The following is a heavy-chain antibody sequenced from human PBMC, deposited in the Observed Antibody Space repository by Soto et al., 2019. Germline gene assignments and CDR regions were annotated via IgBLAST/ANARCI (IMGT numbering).Heavy chain of an antibody. CDR2: IYTSGST. CDR1: GGSISSYY. V-gene: IGHV4-4*07. Sequence: LSLTCTVSGGSISSYYWSWIRQPAGKGLEWIGRIYTSGSTNYNPSLKSRVTMSVDTSKNQFSLKLSSVTAADTAVYYCARGGGRDSSGYWVLDYWGQGTLVTVSS. D-gene: IGHD3-22*01. CDR3: ARGGGRDSSGYWVLDY. J-gene: IGHJ4*02.